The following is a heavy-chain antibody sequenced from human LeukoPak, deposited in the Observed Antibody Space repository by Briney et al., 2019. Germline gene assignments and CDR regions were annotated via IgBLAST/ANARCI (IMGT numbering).Heavy chain of an antibody. CDR1: GFTFSSYA. CDR3: ACERSGYCGSGSGNGFDT. J-gene: IGHJ5*02. CDR2: ISYDGSNK. V-gene: IGHV3-30*01. Sequence: GGSLRLSCAASGFTFSSYAMHWVRQAPGKGLEWVAVISYDGSNKYYADSVKGRFTISRDNSKNTLYLQMNSLRAEDTAVYYCACERSGYCGSGSGNGFDTWGQGTLVTVSS. D-gene: IGHD3-10*01.